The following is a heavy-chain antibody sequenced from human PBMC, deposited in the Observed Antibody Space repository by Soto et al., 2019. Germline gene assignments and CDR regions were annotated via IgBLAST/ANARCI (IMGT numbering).Heavy chain of an antibody. D-gene: IGHD6-19*01. CDR3: ARQGTSGWYYSMDV. Sequence: QLQLQESGPGLMKPSETLSLTCTVSGGSISSSSYYWGWIRQPPGKGLEWIGVIYYTGTTYYNPSLKSRVTISVDTSKNQFSLNLNSVTAADTAVYFCARQGTSGWYYSMDVWGQGTTVSVSS. CDR1: GGSISSSSYY. CDR2: IYYTGTT. V-gene: IGHV4-39*01. J-gene: IGHJ6*02.